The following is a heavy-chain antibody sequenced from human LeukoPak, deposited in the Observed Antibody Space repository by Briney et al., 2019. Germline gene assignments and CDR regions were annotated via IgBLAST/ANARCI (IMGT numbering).Heavy chain of an antibody. Sequence: ASVKVSCKASGYSFTYYAINWVRQAPGQRPEWMGWINAGNGDTKYSQNYQGRVTLTRDTSASTAYMELSSLRSEDTAVYYCAKGTWTRGSGWYYYDYWGQGTLVTASS. CDR2: INAGNGDT. CDR3: AKGTWTRGSGWYYYDY. J-gene: IGHJ4*02. D-gene: IGHD6-19*01. CDR1: GYSFTYYA. V-gene: IGHV1-3*01.